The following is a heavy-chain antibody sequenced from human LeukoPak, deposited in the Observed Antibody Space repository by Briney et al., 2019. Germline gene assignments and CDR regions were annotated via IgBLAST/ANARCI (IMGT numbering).Heavy chain of an antibody. D-gene: IGHD3-10*01. CDR2: INPNSGDT. J-gene: IGHJ6*03. CDR3: ATGRGDYYYFMDV. CDR1: GYTFTSYY. V-gene: IGHV1-2*02. Sequence: GASVKVSCKASGYTFTSYYIHWVRQAPGQGLEWMGWINPNSGDTNYAQKFQGRVTMTRDTSIITAYMELSRLTSDDTAVYFCATGRGDYYYFMDVWGKGTSVTVSS.